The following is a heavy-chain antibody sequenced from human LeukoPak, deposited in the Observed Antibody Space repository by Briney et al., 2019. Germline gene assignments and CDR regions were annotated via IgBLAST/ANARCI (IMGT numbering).Heavy chain of an antibody. D-gene: IGHD4-11*01. Sequence: GGSLSLSCAASGFSFSSGGFNWVRQAPGKGLEWVSSIDPTGTDRYYADSVRGRFTISRDNAKNSMYLQMNSMRAEDTAVYYCARDPMTTVTPYYFDYWGQGTLVTVSS. CDR2: IDPTGTDR. J-gene: IGHJ4*02. CDR1: GFSFSSGG. CDR3: ARDPMTTVTPYYFDY. V-gene: IGHV3-21*01.